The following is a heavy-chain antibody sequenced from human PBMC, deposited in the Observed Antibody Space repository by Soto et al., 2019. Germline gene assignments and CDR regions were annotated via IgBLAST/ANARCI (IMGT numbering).Heavy chain of an antibody. CDR3: AREVPGTWGHFDP. Sequence: GGSLRLSCAASGFTVSSNYMSWVRQAPGKGLEWVSVIYSGGSTYYADSVRGRFTVSRDNSKNTMYLQMNSLRAEDTAVYYCAREVPGTWGHFDPWGQGALVTVSS. J-gene: IGHJ5*02. V-gene: IGHV3-53*01. CDR2: IYSGGST. CDR1: GFTVSSNY. D-gene: IGHD1-7*01.